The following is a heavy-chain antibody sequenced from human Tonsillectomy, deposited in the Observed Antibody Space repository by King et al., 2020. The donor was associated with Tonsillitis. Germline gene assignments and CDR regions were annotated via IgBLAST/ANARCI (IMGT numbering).Heavy chain of an antibody. CDR1: GYTFTSHD. CDR3: ARMTDCTTNCWFDP. J-gene: IGHJ5*02. Sequence: QLVQSGAEVKKPGASVKVSCKASGYTFTSHDNNWVRQAAGQGLEWMGWMNPNSGDTGYAQKFQGRVTMTRDTSITTAYMELSSLTSEDTAVYYCARMTDCTTNCWFDPWGQGTLVTVSS. D-gene: IGHD2-8*01. CDR2: MNPNSGDT. V-gene: IGHV1-8*02.